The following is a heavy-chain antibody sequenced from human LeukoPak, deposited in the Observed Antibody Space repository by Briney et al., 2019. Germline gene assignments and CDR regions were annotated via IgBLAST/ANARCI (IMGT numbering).Heavy chain of an antibody. D-gene: IGHD3-10*01. CDR1: GYSFTCYW. CDR3: ARCLYYYGSGSYYQTTYYYMDV. CDR2: IYPGDSDT. J-gene: IGHJ6*03. V-gene: IGHV5-51*01. Sequence: GVPLQISCTGFGYSFTCYWIGWVRQMPGQGLEWMGIIYPGDSDTRYSTSFQGQVTISADKSISTAYLQWSSLQASDTAMYYCARCLYYYGSGSYYQTTYYYMDVWGKGTTVTVSS.